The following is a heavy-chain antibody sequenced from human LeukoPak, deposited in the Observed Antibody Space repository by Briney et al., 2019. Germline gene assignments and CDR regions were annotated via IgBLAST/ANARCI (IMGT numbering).Heavy chain of an antibody. CDR2: ISYDGSNK. CDR1: GFTFSSYA. CDR3: ARGGRYCSGGSCYLNWSDP. J-gene: IGHJ5*02. V-gene: IGHV3-30*04. D-gene: IGHD2-15*01. Sequence: GGSLRLSCAASGFTFSSYAMHWVRQAPGKGLEWVAVISYDGSNKYYADSVKGRFTISRDNSKNTLYLQMSSLRAEDTAVYYCARGGRYCSGGSCYLNWSDPWGQGTLVTVSS.